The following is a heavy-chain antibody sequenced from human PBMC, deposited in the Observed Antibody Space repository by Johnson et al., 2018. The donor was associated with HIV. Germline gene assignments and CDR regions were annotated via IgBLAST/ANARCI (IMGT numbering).Heavy chain of an antibody. CDR2: INWNGGST. Sequence: EVQLVESGGGVVQPGRSLRLSCAASGFTVSSNYMSWVRQAPGKGLEWVSGINWNGGSTGYADSVKGRFTISRDNAKNSLYLQMNSLRAEDTAVFYCARPGPTVTDDGFDIWGQGTMVTVSS. V-gene: IGHV3-66*02. J-gene: IGHJ3*02. CDR3: ARPGPTVTDDGFDI. D-gene: IGHD4-17*01. CDR1: GFTVSSNY.